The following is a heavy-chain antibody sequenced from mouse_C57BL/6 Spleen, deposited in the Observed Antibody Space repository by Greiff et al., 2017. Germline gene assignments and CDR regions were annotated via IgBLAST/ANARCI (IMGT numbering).Heavy chain of an antibody. J-gene: IGHJ2*01. CDR2: IWSDGST. Sequence: QVQLKESGPGLVAPSQSLSITCTVSGFSLTSYGLHWVRQPPGKGLEWLVVIWSDGSTTYNSALKSSLSISKDNSKSQVFLKMNSLQTDDTAMYYCARHAYGNYDYFDYWGQGTTLTVSS. CDR1: GFSLTSYG. CDR3: ARHAYGNYDYFDY. D-gene: IGHD2-1*01. V-gene: IGHV2-6-1*01.